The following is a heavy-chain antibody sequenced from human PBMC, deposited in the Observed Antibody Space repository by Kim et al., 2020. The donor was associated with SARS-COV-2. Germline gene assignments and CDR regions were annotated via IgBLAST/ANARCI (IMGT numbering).Heavy chain of an antibody. CDR2: FDPEDGET. Sequence: ASVKVSCKVSGYTLTELSMHWVRQAPGKGLEWMGGFDPEDGETIYAQKFQGRVTMTVDTSTDTAYMELSSLRSEDTAVYYCATDRGYDILTCYSHYYYDMDVWVQGTTVTFSS. V-gene: IGHV1-24*01. CDR3: ATDRGYDILTCYSHYYYDMDV. CDR1: GYTLTELS. J-gene: IGHJ6*01. D-gene: IGHD3-9*01.